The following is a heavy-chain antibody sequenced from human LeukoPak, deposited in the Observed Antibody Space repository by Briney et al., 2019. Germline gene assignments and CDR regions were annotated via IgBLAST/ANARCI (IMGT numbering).Heavy chain of an antibody. V-gene: IGHV1-18*01. CDR2: ISAYNGNT. J-gene: IGHJ4*02. CDR1: GYTFTSYG. Sequence: ASVKVSCKASGYTFTSYGMSWVRQAPGQGLEWMGWISAYNGNTNYAQKLQGRVTMTTDTSTSTAYMELRSLRSDDTAVYYCARDNFYDSSGYYYPYYFDYWGQGTLVTVSS. D-gene: IGHD3-22*01. CDR3: ARDNFYDSSGYYYPYYFDY.